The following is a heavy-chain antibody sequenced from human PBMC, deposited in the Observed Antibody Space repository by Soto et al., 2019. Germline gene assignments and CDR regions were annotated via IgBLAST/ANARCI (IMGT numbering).Heavy chain of an antibody. Sequence: APVKVACKSSGYTFTTYFIHWVRLAPGQGLEWLGWINVDSGDTKSADGFKGRVTLTRDTSITTADMELTSLTSDDTAVYYCARGGFSYDSSGYYVGCWGQGPLVTVSS. CDR2: INVDSGDT. CDR3: ARGGFSYDSSGYYVGC. CDR1: GYTFTTYF. V-gene: IGHV1-2*07. D-gene: IGHD3-22*01. J-gene: IGHJ4*02.